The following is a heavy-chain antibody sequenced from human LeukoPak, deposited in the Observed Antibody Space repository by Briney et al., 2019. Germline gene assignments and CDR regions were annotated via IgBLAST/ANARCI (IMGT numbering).Heavy chain of an antibody. CDR3: AKAPYCSGVSCYLYYFDD. CDR1: GFTFSSYA. D-gene: IGHD2-15*01. CDR2: ISGSGGST. J-gene: IGHJ4*02. V-gene: IGHV3-23*01. Sequence: PGGPLRLSCAASGFTFSSYAMSWVRQAPGKGLEWVSTISGSGGSTFYADSVKGRFTISRDNSKNTLYLQMNSLRAEDTAVHYCAKAPYCSGVSCYLYYFDDWGQGTLVTVSS.